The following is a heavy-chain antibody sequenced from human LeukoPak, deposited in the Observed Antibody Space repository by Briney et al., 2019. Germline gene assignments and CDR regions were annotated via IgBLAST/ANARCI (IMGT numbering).Heavy chain of an antibody. CDR2: ISGSGGST. D-gene: IGHD2-8*01. CDR3: AKEASYCTNGVCYSRIFDT. Sequence: PGGSLRLSGAASGFTFSSYAMSWVRQAPGKGLEWVSAISGSGGSTFYADSVKGRFTMSRDNSKNTLYLQMNSLRAEDTAVYYCAKEASYCTNGVCYSRIFDTWGQGTLVTVSS. J-gene: IGHJ5*02. V-gene: IGHV3-23*01. CDR1: GFTFSSYA.